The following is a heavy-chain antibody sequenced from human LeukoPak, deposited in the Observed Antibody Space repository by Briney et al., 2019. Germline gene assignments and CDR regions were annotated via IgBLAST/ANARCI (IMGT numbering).Heavy chain of an antibody. J-gene: IGHJ5*02. V-gene: IGHV3-23*01. D-gene: IGHD4-17*01. CDR3: TKKRTTSVTDWFDP. CDR2: ISGIGTTT. Sequence: SGGSLRLSCAACGFTFSSYAMAWVRQAPGKGLEFVSVISGIGTTTYYADSVKGRFTISRDNSKNTQFLQMNSLRVEDTAVYYCTKKRTTSVTDWFDPWGQGTLVTVSS. CDR1: GFTFSSYA.